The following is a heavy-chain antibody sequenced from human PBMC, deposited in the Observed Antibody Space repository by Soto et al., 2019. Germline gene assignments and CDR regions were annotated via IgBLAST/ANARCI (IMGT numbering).Heavy chain of an antibody. J-gene: IGHJ6*02. Sequence: PSETLSLTCTVKGGPMTSGDQSLNWIRHRPGEGLEWFGYINHRGVVYYDPSLQSRVPMSVDTSKNQFSLNLSSVTAADTAVYYCARELPQRQGRNMDVWGQGTTVT. CDR1: GGPMTSGDQS. D-gene: IGHD1-1*01. CDR3: ARELPQRQGRNMDV. V-gene: IGHV4-31*03. CDR2: INHRGVV.